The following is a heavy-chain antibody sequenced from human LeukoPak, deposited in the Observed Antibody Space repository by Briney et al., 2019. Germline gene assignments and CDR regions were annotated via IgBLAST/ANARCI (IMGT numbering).Heavy chain of an antibody. V-gene: IGHV4-34*01. D-gene: IGHD6-19*01. CDR2: INHSGST. J-gene: IGHJ5*02. CDR3: ARGIVAVAGTWFDP. CDR1: GGSISSYY. Sequence: SETLSLTCTVSGGSISSYYWSWIRQPPGKGLEWIGEINHSGSTNYNPSLKSRVTISVDTSKNQFSLKLSSVTAADTAVYYCARGIVAVAGTWFDPWGQGTLVTVSS.